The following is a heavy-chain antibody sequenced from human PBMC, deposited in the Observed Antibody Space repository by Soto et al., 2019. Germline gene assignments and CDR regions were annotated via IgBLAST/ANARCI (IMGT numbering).Heavy chain of an antibody. CDR1: GASIPTYY. CDR2: VYHTGST. CDR3: ARRLFGSGWTLDS. D-gene: IGHD6-19*01. V-gene: IGHV4-59*13. J-gene: IGHJ4*02. Sequence: QLRESGPGLVKPSETLSLTCDVSGASIPTYYWSWIRQAPGKGLEWIGNVYHTGSTDYNSSHRSRVTISLDTSKNQSTLNMNSVTAADTAVYYCARRLFGSGWTLDSWGQGALVTVSS.